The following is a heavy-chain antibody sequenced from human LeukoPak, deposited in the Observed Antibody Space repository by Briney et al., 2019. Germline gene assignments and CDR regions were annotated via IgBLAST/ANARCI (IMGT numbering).Heavy chain of an antibody. Sequence: AAVKDSCKVSGYTLTELSMHWVRQAPGKGLEWMGGFDPEDGETIYAQKFQGRVTMTEDTSTDTAYMELSSLRSEDTAVYYCATNRWFGELLFDYWGQGNRVLVFS. CDR1: GYTLTELS. CDR3: ATNRWFGELLFDY. V-gene: IGHV1-24*01. CDR2: FDPEDGET. D-gene: IGHD3-10*01. J-gene: IGHJ4*02.